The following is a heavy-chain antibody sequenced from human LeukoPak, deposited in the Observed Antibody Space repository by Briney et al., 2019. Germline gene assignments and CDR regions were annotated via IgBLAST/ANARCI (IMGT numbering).Heavy chain of an antibody. CDR2: INHSGST. Sequence: PSETLSLTCAVYGGSFSGYYWSWIRQPPGKGLEWIGEINHSGSTNYNPSLKSRVTISVDTSKNQFSLKLSSVTAADTAVYYCARGSGWYRNCHFDYWGQGTLVTVSS. J-gene: IGHJ4*02. CDR3: ARGSGWYRNCHFDY. V-gene: IGHV4-34*01. D-gene: IGHD6-13*01. CDR1: GGSFSGYY.